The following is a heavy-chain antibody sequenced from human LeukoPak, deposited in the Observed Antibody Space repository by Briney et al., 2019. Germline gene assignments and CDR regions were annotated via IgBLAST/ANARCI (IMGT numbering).Heavy chain of an antibody. J-gene: IGHJ5*02. Sequence: PGGSLRLSCAASGFTFSSYGMHWVRQAPGKGLEWGAGISYDGSNKYYADSVKGRFTISRDNSKNPLYLQMNSLRAEDTAVYYCAKDGGDAQNWFDPWGQGTLVTVSS. CDR3: AKDGGDAQNWFDP. CDR1: GFTFSSYG. CDR2: ISYDGSNK. D-gene: IGHD2-21*02. V-gene: IGHV3-30*18.